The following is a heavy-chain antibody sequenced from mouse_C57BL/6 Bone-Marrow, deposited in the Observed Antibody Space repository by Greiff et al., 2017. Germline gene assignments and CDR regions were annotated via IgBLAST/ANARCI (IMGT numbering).Heavy chain of an antibody. Sequence: EVQLQQSGAELVRPGASVKLSCTASGFNIKDDYMHWVKQRPEQGLEWIGWIDPENGDTEYASKFQGKATITADTSSNTAYLQLSSLTSEDTAVYYCTNRVYYYGSSPGWFAYWGQGTLVTVSA. D-gene: IGHD1-1*01. CDR3: TNRVYYYGSSPGWFAY. CDR1: GFNIKDDY. V-gene: IGHV14-4*01. CDR2: IDPENGDT. J-gene: IGHJ3*01.